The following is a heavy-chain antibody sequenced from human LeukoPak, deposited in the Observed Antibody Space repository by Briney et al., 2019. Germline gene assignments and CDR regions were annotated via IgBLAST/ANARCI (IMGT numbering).Heavy chain of an antibody. J-gene: IGHJ5*02. D-gene: IGHD3-3*01. CDR3: ARDWRYDFWSADIGYWFDP. V-gene: IGHV3-30*04. CDR2: ISYDGSNK. Sequence: PGGSLRLSCAASGFTFSSYAMHWVRQAPGKGLEWVAVISYDGSNKYYADSVEGRFTISRDNSKNTLYLQMNSLRAEDTAVYYCARDWRYDFWSADIGYWFDPWGQGTLVTVSS. CDR1: GFTFSSYA.